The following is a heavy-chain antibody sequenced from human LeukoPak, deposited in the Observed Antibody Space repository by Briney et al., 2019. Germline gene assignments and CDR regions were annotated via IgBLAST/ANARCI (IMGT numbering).Heavy chain of an antibody. CDR2: IYTSGST. J-gene: IGHJ4*02. D-gene: IGHD5-24*01. Sequence: SQTLSLTCTVSGGSISSGSHYWSWLRQPAGKGLEWIGRIYTSGSTNYNPSLKSRVTLSIDTSKNQFSLKLCSVTAADTAVYYCAMGNYRGFDYWGQGALVTVSS. CDR3: AMGNYRGFDY. CDR1: GGSISSGSHY. V-gene: IGHV4-61*02.